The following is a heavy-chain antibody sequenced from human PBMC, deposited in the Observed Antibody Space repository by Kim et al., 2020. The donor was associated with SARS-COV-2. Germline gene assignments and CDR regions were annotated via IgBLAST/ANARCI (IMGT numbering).Heavy chain of an antibody. CDR1: GGSISSYY. CDR3: ARDTIVPAANDAFDI. J-gene: IGHJ3*02. V-gene: IGHV4-4*07. CDR2: MYTSGST. Sequence: SETLSLTCTVSGGSISSYYWSWIRQPAGKGLEWIGRMYTSGSTNYNPSLKSRVTMSVDTSKNQFSLKLSSVTAADTAVYYCARDTIVPAANDAFDIWGQGKMGTVSS. D-gene: IGHD2-2*01.